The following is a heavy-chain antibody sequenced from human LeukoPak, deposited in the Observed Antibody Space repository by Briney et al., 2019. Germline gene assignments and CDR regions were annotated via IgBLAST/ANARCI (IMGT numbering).Heavy chain of an antibody. Sequence: GASVKVPCKASGGTFSSYAISWVRQAPGQGLEWMGGIIPIFGTANYAQKFQGRVTITADKSTSTDYMELSSLRSEDTAVYYCARARRGYENYYYYMDVWGKGTTVTVSS. CDR2: IIPIFGTA. CDR1: GGTFSSYA. J-gene: IGHJ6*03. D-gene: IGHD5-12*01. CDR3: ARARRGYENYYYYMDV. V-gene: IGHV1-69*06.